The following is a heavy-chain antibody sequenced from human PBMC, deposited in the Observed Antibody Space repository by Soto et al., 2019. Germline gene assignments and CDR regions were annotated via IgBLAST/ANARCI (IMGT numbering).Heavy chain of an antibody. Sequence: GGSLRLSCAASGFTFSSYAMSWVRQAPGKGLEWVSAISGSGGSTYYADSVKGRFTISRDSSKNTLYLQMNSLRAEDTAVYYCAKSTGATLNIDYWGQGTLVTVSS. CDR1: GFTFSSYA. CDR2: ISGSGGST. D-gene: IGHD1-26*01. CDR3: AKSTGATLNIDY. J-gene: IGHJ4*02. V-gene: IGHV3-23*01.